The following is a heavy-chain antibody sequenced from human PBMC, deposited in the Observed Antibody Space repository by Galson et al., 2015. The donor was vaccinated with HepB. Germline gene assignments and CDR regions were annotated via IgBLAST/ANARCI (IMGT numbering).Heavy chain of an antibody. CDR3: AKDGPWETRLFYHYYMDV. D-gene: IGHD1-26*01. J-gene: IGHJ6*03. CDR1: GFTFSSYG. V-gene: IGHV3-30*18. CDR2: ISFDGSKK. Sequence: SLRLSCAASGFTFSSYGMHWVRQAPGKGLEWVAVISFDGSKKNYADSVKGRFTISRDISKNMLYLQMNSLRAEETAVYYCAKDGPWETRLFYHYYMDVWGKGTTVTVSS.